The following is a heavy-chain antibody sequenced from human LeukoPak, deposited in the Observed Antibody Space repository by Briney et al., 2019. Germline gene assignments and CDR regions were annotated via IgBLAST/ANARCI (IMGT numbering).Heavy chain of an antibody. CDR2: IRYDGSRK. J-gene: IGHJ3*02. D-gene: IGHD2-15*01. V-gene: IGHV3-30*02. Sequence: HPGGSLRLSCAASGFTFDDYGMHWVRQAPGKGLEWVSIIRYDGSRKYYADSVKGRFTISRDNSKNTLYLQMNSLRAEDTAVYYCAKDYIVVVVAPIGAFDIWGQGTMVTVSS. CDR1: GFTFDDYG. CDR3: AKDYIVVVVAPIGAFDI.